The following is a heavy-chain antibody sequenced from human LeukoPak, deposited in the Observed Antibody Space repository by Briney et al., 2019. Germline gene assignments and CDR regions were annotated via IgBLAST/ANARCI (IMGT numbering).Heavy chain of an antibody. J-gene: IGHJ4*02. D-gene: IGHD3-22*01. CDR2: ISGSGGST. CDR1: GFTFSSYA. V-gene: IGHV3-23*01. CDR3: AKSSSGYYYDSSGYPFYFDY. Sequence: HPGGSLRLSCAASGFTFSSYAMSWVRQAPGKGLEWVSAISGSGGSTYYADSVKGRFTISRDNCKNTLYLQMNSLRAEDTAVYYCAKSSSGYYYDSSGYPFYFDYWGQGTLVTVSS.